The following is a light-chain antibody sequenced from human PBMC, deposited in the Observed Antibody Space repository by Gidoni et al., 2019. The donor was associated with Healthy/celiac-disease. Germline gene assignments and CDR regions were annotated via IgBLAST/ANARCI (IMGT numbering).Light chain of an antibody. CDR2: SAS. J-gene: IGKJ2*01. CDR1: QSVSSSY. V-gene: IGKV3-20*01. CDR3: QQYGSSPYT. Sequence: IVLTQSPGTLSLSPGERATLSCRASQSVSSSYLAWYQQKPGQAPRLLIYSASSRATGIPDRFSGSGSGTDFTLTISRLEPEDFAVYYCQQYGSSPYTFXXXTKLEIK.